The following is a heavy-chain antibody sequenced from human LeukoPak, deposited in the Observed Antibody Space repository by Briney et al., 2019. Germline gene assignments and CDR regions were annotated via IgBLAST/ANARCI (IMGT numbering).Heavy chain of an antibody. V-gene: IGHV4-34*01. CDR3: ASQRYSSGWYDY. Sequence: SETLSLTCAVYGGSFSGYYWSWIRQPPGKGLEWIGSIYYSGSTYYNPSLKSRVTISVDTSKNQFSLKLSSVTAADTAVYYCASQRYSSGWYDYWGQGTLVTVSS. CDR1: GGSFSGYY. J-gene: IGHJ4*02. D-gene: IGHD6-19*01. CDR2: IYYSGST.